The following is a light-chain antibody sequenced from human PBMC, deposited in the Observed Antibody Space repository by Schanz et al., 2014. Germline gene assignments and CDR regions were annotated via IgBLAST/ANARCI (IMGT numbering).Light chain of an antibody. V-gene: IGKV3-15*01. Sequence: EIVLTQSPGTLSLSPGERATLSCWASESVSSDYLAWYQQKPGQAPRLLIYGASTRATGIPARFSGSGSGAEFTLTISSLQSEDFAVYYCQQYNNWPPVTFGQGTKVEIK. CDR3: QQYNNWPPVT. J-gene: IGKJ2*01. CDR1: ESVSSDY. CDR2: GAS.